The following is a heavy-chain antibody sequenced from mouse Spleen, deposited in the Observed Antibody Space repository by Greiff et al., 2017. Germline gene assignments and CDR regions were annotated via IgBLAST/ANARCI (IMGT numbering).Heavy chain of an antibody. CDR2: IDPSDSYT. J-gene: IGHJ1*03. CDR1: GYTLTSYW. Sequence: QVQLQQPGAELVKPGASVKLSCKASGYTLTSYWMQWVKQRPGQGLEWIGEIDPSDSYTNYNQKFKGKATLTVDTSSSTAYMQLSSLTSEDSAVYYCARRDYYGSSYGYFDVWGTGTTVTVSS. CDR3: ARRDYYGSSYGYFDV. V-gene: IGHV1-50*01. D-gene: IGHD1-1*01.